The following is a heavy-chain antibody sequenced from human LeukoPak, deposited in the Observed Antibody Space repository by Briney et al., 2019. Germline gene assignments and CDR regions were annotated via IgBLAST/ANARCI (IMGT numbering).Heavy chain of an antibody. Sequence: GGSLRLSCETSGFIFSNCWMTWVRQAPGKGLEWVANIKTDASEEYYADSVKGRFTISRDNAKNSLYLQMNSLRAEDTALYYCAKGLTGSLAVAGGVGYWGQGTLVTVSS. J-gene: IGHJ4*02. CDR2: IKTDASEE. CDR1: GFIFSNCW. V-gene: IGHV3-7*03. CDR3: AKGLTGSLAVAGGVGY. D-gene: IGHD6-19*01.